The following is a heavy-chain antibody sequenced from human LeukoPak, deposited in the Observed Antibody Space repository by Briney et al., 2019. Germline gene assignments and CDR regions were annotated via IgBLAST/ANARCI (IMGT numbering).Heavy chain of an antibody. V-gene: IGHV4-4*07. CDR3: AKEGAAPGPDFDH. J-gene: IGHJ4*02. CDR1: GASIRNYY. Sequence: SETLSLTCAVSGASIRNYYWSWIRQPAGRGLEWIGRIVPGGSTNYNPSLKSRATMSVDTSKNHFSLKLSSVTAADAAVYYCAKEGAAPGPDFDHWGQGTLVIVSS. D-gene: IGHD6-13*01. CDR2: IVPGGST.